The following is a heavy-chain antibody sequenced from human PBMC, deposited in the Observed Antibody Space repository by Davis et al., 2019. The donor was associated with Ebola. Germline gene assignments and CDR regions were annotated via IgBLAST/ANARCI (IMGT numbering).Heavy chain of an antibody. V-gene: IGHV1-18*01. Sequence: ASVKVSCKTSGYSFTTYGISWVRQAPGQGLEWMGWISTHSGASNYAQHLQGRVTMTADTSTGTAYMELRSLRYDDTALYYCAGPIGGSRHAAFDVWGQGTMVTVSS. CDR3: AGPIGGSRHAAFDV. D-gene: IGHD1-26*01. CDR2: ISTHSGAS. J-gene: IGHJ3*01. CDR1: GYSFTTYG.